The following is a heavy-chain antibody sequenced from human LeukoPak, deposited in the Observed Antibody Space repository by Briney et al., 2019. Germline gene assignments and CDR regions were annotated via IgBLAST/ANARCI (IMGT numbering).Heavy chain of an antibody. J-gene: IGHJ3*02. D-gene: IGHD3-16*01. CDR1: AFXFNSYE. Sequence: GGSLRLSCAASAFXFNSYEINWVRQAPGKGLEWVSYISGSGSSIYYADSEKGRFSISRDNAKNSLYLQMNSLRAEDTAVYYCARMRRGGDGFDIWGQGTMVTVSS. CDR3: ARMRRGGDGFDI. V-gene: IGHV3-48*03. CDR2: ISGSGSSI.